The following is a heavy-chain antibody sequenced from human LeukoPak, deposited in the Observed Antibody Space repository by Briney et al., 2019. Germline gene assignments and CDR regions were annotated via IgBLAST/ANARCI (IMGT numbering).Heavy chain of an antibody. CDR1: GFPFSNYG. J-gene: IGHJ4*02. CDR3: AKDKGREGDY. CDR2: ISADGIDK. V-gene: IGHV3-30*18. Sequence: PGRSLRLSCAASGFPFSNYGMHWVRQAPGKGLEWVAVISADGIDKHYADSVKGRFTISRDNSKNTLYLQMSSLRPEDTAVYYCAKDKGREGDYWGQGNLVTVSS.